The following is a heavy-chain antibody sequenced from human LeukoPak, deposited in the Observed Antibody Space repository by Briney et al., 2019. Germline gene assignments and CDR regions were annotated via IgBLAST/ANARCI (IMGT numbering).Heavy chain of an antibody. D-gene: IGHD2-15*01. CDR2: ISSSSCYI. V-gene: IGHV3-21*01. Sequence: PGGSLRLSCAASGFTFSIYSMNWVRQAPGKGLEWVSSISSSSCYIFYADSVKGRFTISRDNAKNSLYLQMNSPRAEDTAVDYCARDFTDIVVVVAATPGDYWGQGTLVTVSS. CDR1: GFTFSIYS. J-gene: IGHJ4*02. CDR3: ARDFTDIVVVVAATPGDY.